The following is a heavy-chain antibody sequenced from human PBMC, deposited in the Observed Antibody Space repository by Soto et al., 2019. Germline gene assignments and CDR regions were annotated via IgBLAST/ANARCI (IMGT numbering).Heavy chain of an antibody. V-gene: IGHV1-3*01. CDR1: GYTFTSYA. Sequence: ASVKVSCKASGYTFTSYAMHWVRQDPRQRLEWMGWINGGNGNTKYSQKFQGRVTITRDTSASTAYMELSSLRSEDTAVYYCARDYDTSGYPRYYFDYWGQGTLVTVSS. CDR2: INGGNGNT. J-gene: IGHJ4*02. D-gene: IGHD3-22*01. CDR3: ARDYDTSGYPRYYFDY.